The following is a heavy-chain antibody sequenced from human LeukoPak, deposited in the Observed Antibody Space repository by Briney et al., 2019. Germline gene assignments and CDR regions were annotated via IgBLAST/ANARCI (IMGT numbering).Heavy chain of an antibody. CDR3: ARGVDSSGDY. V-gene: IGHV4-59*01. J-gene: IGHJ4*02. CDR1: GGSISSYY. Sequence: PSETLSLTCTVSGGSISSYYWSWIRQPPGKGLEWIGYIYYSGSTNYNPSLKSRVTISVDTSKNQFSLNLSSVTAADTAVYYCARGVDSSGDYWGQGTLVTVSS. CDR2: IYYSGST. D-gene: IGHD3-22*01.